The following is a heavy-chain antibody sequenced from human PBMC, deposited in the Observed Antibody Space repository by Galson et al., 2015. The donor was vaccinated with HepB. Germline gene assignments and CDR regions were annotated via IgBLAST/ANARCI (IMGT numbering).Heavy chain of an antibody. V-gene: IGHV1-18*01. D-gene: IGHD5-18*01. CDR3: ARCRGSYGPDWYFDL. CDR2: ISTYNVNT. CDR1: GYTFTSYG. Sequence: SVKVSCKASGYTFTSYGISWVRQAPGQGLEWMGWISTYNVNTNYAQKFQGRVTMTTDTSTNTAYMELRSLRSDDTAVYYCARCRGSYGPDWYFDLWDRGTLVTVSS. J-gene: IGHJ2*01.